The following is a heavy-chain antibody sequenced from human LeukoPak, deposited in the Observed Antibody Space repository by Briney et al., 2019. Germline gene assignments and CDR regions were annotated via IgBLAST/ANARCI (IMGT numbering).Heavy chain of an antibody. CDR1: GGSISSYY. J-gene: IGHJ4*02. V-gene: IGHV4-59*12. CDR2: IYYSGST. Sequence: SETLSLTCTVSGGSISSYYWSWIRQPPGKGLEWIWYIYYSGSTNYNPSLKSRVTISVDKSKNQFSLKLSSVTAADTAVYYCARLTSSSSGSSFDFWGQGTLVTVSS. D-gene: IGHD6-13*01. CDR3: ARLTSSSSGSSFDF.